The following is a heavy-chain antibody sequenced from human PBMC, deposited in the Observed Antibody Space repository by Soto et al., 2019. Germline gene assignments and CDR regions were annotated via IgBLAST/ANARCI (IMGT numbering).Heavy chain of an antibody. CDR2: IWYDGSNK. J-gene: IGHJ4*02. Sequence: QVQLVESGGGVVQPGRSLRLSCAASGFTFSSYGMHWVRQAPGKGLEWVAVIWYDGSNKYYADSVKGRFTISRDNSKNTLYLQMNRLRAEDTAVYYCARDTQQWYYFDYWGQGTLVTVSS. D-gene: IGHD6-19*01. CDR3: ARDTQQWYYFDY. CDR1: GFTFSSYG. V-gene: IGHV3-33*01.